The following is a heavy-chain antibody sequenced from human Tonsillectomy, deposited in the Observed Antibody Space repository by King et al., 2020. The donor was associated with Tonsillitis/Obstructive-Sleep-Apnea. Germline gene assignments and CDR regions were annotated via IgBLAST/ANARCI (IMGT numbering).Heavy chain of an antibody. CDR3: ARTGSWYAYYHSYMDV. J-gene: IGHJ6*03. V-gene: IGHV3-30*01. D-gene: IGHD6-13*01. CDR2: ISYDGTDK. Sequence: VQLVESGGGVVQPGRSLRLSCAASGFPFSTYAMHWVRQAPGKGLEWVAIISYDGTDKYYADSVKGRFTISRDNPKNTLYLQMNSLTAEDTAVYYCARTGSWYAYYHSYMDVWGKGTTVTVSS. CDR1: GFPFSTYA.